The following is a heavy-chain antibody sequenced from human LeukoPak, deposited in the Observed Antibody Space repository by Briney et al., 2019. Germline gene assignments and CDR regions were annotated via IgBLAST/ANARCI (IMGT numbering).Heavy chain of an antibody. D-gene: IGHD3-9*01. CDR2: IYTSGNT. CDR1: GASISDYY. V-gene: IGHV4-4*07. J-gene: IGHJ4*02. CDR3: ARDYDKAFDS. Sequence: SETLSLTCSASGASISDYYWSWIRQPAGKGLEWIGRIYTSGNTNYNPALKSRVTMSVDTSWNQFSLKLSSVTAADTAVYFCARDYDKAFDSWGQGTLVTVPS.